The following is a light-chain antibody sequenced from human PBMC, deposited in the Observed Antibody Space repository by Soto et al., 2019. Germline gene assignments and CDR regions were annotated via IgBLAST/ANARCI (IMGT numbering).Light chain of an antibody. Sequence: DIVMTQSPHSLTVSLGERATLNCKSSQSLLSRSTNKNHLAWYQQKPGHPPKLLIYGTSTRESGVPDRFSGSGSDTNFTLTISGLQAEDVAVYFCQQYYSTPYTFGQGTKLEMK. CDR3: QQYYSTPYT. V-gene: IGKV4-1*01. CDR2: GTS. CDR1: QSLLSRSTNKNH. J-gene: IGKJ2*01.